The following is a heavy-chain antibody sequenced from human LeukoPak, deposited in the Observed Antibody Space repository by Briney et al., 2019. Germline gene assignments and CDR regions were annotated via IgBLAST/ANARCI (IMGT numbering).Heavy chain of an antibody. D-gene: IGHD3-22*01. CDR3: AKDAREPPYYYDSSDYFDY. CDR1: GFTFSSSG. J-gene: IGHJ4*02. Sequence: PGGSLRLSCAASGFTFSSSGMHWVRQAPGKGLEWVAFIRFDGSNEYYADSVKGRFTISRDNSKSTLYLQMNSLRAEDTAVYYCAKDAREPPYYYDSSDYFDYWGQGTLVTVSS. CDR2: IRFDGSNE. V-gene: IGHV3-30*02.